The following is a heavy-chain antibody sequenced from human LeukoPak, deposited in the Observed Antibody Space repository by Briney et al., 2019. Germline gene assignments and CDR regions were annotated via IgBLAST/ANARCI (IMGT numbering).Heavy chain of an antibody. J-gene: IGHJ4*02. CDR1: GFTFSSYS. V-gene: IGHV3-21*01. Sequence: GGSLRLSCAASGFTFSSYSMNRVRQAPGKGLEWVSSISSSNYIYYADSVKGRFTISRDNAKNSLYLQMNSLRAEDTAVYYCARDIINIAAAGTFWPYWGQGTLVTVSS. CDR3: ARDIINIAAAGTFWPY. D-gene: IGHD6-13*01. CDR2: ISSSNYI.